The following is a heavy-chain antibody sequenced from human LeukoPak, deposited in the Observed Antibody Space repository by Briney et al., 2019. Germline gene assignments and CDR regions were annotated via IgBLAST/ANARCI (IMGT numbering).Heavy chain of an antibody. CDR1: GFTFSNYS. J-gene: IGHJ4*02. V-gene: IGHV3-23*01. CDR3: ARDRPYFDY. CDR2: IGTSGDRT. Sequence: GGSLRLSCAASGFTFSNYSMNWVRQAPGKGLEWVSAIGTSGDRTFYADSVKGRFTISRDNSKNTLYLQMNSLRAEDTAVYYCARDRPYFDYWGQGTLVTVSS.